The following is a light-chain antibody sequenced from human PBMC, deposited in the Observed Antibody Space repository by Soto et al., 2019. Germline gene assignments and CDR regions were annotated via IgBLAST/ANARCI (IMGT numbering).Light chain of an antibody. Sequence: QSVLTQPPSVSGAPGQRVTISCTGSSSNIGAGYDVHWYQQLPGTAPKLLIYGNNNRPSGVPDRFSGSKSGTSASLAITGLKAEDNAYYYGQSYDSSLSGVVFGGGTKVTVL. V-gene: IGLV1-40*01. CDR1: SSNIGAGYD. CDR3: QSYDSSLSGVV. CDR2: GNN. J-gene: IGLJ2*01.